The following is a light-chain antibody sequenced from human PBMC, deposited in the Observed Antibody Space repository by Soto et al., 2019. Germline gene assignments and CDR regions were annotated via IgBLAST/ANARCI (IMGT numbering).Light chain of an antibody. CDR2: DAS. Sequence: DIQMTQSPSTLSASVGDRVTITCRASQSISSWLAWYQQKPGKAPKLLIYDASTLESGVPSRFSGSRSGTEFTLTISGLQPDDYATYYCQQYTNTNNPWMFGQGTKVDIK. J-gene: IGKJ1*01. CDR1: QSISSW. CDR3: QQYTNTNNPWM. V-gene: IGKV1-5*01.